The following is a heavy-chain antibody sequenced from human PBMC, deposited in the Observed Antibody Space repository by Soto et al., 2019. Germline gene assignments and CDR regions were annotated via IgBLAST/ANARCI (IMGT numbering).Heavy chain of an antibody. CDR2: IIPILGIA. V-gene: IGHV1-69*08. J-gene: IGHJ4*02. CDR3: AREAPGYCSGGSCYEDY. Sequence: QVQLVQSGAEVKKPGSSVKVSCKASGGTFSSYTISWVRQAPGQGLEWMGRIIPILGIANYAQKFQGRVTITADKSTSTDYMELSSLRSEDTAVYYCAREAPGYCSGGSCYEDYWGQGTLVTVSS. D-gene: IGHD2-15*01. CDR1: GGTFSSYT.